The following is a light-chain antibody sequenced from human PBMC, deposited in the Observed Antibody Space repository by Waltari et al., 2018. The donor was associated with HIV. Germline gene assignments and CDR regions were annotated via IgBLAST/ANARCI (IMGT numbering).Light chain of an antibody. V-gene: IGLV3-21*02. CDR1: NIESKN. J-gene: IGLJ1*01. CDR2: DDS. CDR3: HMGENSIDEYV. Sequence: SYVLTQPASVSVAPGQTANVTCGRDNIESKNVHWYQQTAGRAPILVLYDDSDRPSGVPERFSGFNFGNTATLTISRVEAGEEADYYRHMGENSIDEYVLGTGAEVTV.